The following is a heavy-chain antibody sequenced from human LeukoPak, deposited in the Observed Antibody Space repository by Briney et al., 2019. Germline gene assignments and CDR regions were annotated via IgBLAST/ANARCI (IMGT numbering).Heavy chain of an antibody. J-gene: IGHJ4*02. D-gene: IGHD6-13*01. V-gene: IGHV3-72*01. CDR3: VRVYSSSWSGSYFDY. CDR1: GFTFSDHY. CDR2: TRNKANSYTT. Sequence: PGGSLRLSCAASGFTFSDHYMDWVRQAPGKGLEWVGRTRNKANSYTTQYAASVKGRFTISRDDSESSLYLQMSSLKTEDTSSYYCVRVYSSSWSGSYFDYWGQGALVTVSS.